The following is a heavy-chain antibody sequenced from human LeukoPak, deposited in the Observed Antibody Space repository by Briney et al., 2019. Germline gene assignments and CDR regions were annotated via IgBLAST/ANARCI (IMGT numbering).Heavy chain of an antibody. CDR2: ISSSSSYI. CDR1: GFTFSSYS. CDR3: ARAVKNYSGGSCYRYFDY. Sequence: GGSLRLSCAASGFTFSSYSMNWVRQAPGKGLEWVSSISSSSSYIYYADSVKGRFTISRDNAKNSLYLQMNSLRAEDTAVYYCARAVKNYSGGSCYRYFDYWGQGTLVTVSS. V-gene: IGHV3-21*01. D-gene: IGHD2-15*01. J-gene: IGHJ4*02.